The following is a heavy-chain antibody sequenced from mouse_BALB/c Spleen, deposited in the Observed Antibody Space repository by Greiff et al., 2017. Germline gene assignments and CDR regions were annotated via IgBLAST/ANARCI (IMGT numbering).Heavy chain of an antibody. J-gene: IGHJ3*01. Sequence: EVMLVESGGGLVKPGGSLKLSCAASGFTFSDYYMYWVRQTPEKRLEWVATISDGGSYTYYPDSVKGRFTISRDNAKNNLYLQMSSLKSEDTAMYYCARGIYYGNSAWFAYWGQGTLVTVSA. V-gene: IGHV5-4*02. CDR1: GFTFSDYY. D-gene: IGHD2-1*01. CDR2: ISDGGSYT. CDR3: ARGIYYGNSAWFAY.